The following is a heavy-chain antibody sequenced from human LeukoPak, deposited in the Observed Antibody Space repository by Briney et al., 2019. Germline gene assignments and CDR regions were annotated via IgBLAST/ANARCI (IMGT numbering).Heavy chain of an antibody. Sequence: PGGSLRLSCAASGFTFSSYSMNWVRQAPGQGLEWVSSISSSSSYTYYADSVKGRFTMSRDNAKNSLYLQMNSLRAEDTAVYYCASLVQLWQYFDYWGQGTLVTVSS. J-gene: IGHJ4*02. CDR3: ASLVQLWQYFDY. D-gene: IGHD5-18*01. CDR2: ISSSSSYT. CDR1: GFTFSSYS. V-gene: IGHV3-21*01.